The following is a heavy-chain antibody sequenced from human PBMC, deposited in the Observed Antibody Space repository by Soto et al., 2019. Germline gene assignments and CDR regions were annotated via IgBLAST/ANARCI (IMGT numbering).Heavy chain of an antibody. CDR3: AGFKEVNIVGLRWLDP. J-gene: IGHJ5*02. CDR1: GVDFRGSY. D-gene: IGHD1-26*01. V-gene: IGHV3-11*01. Sequence: QLEESGGGLVEPGGSLRLSCVGSGVDFRGSYMNWIRQAPGKGLEWISYISDTGRTIHYADSVKGRFVISRDNSKDSLYLQMNDLRADDTAVYYCAGFKEVNIVGLRWLDPWGQGTRVTVSS. CDR2: ISDTGRTI.